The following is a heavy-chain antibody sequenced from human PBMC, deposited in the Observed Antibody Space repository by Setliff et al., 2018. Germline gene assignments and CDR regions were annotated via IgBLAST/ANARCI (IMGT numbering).Heavy chain of an antibody. Sequence: ASVKVSCKASGYTFTSYGISWVRQAPGQGLEWMGWISAYNGNTNYAQKLQGRVTMTTDTSTSTAYMELRSLRSDDTAVYYCARDTRMIAAAGTFGCYYYYMDVWGKGTTVTVSS. CDR1: GYTFTSYG. D-gene: IGHD6-13*01. CDR2: ISAYNGNT. J-gene: IGHJ6*03. V-gene: IGHV1-18*01. CDR3: ARDTRMIAAAGTFGCYYYYMDV.